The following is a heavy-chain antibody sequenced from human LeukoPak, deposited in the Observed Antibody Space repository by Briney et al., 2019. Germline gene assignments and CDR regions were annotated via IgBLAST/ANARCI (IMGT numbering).Heavy chain of an antibody. Sequence: GASVKVSCKASGYTFTGYYMHWVRQAPGQGLEWMGWISAYNGNTKYAQKFQGRVTMTTDTSTSTAYMELRSLRSDDTAVYYCARFTPRLTREKFDYWGQGTLVTVSS. CDR2: ISAYNGNT. J-gene: IGHJ4*02. CDR1: GYTFTGYY. CDR3: ARFTPRLTREKFDY. D-gene: IGHD2-2*01. V-gene: IGHV1-18*04.